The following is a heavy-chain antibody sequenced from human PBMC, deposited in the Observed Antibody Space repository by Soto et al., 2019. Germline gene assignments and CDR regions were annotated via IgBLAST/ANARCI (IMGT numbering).Heavy chain of an antibody. CDR2: IIPVFGTA. D-gene: IGHD4-17*01. Sequence: QVQLVQSGAEVKKPGSSVKVSCKASGGSLSNYGISWVRQAPGQGLEWMGGIIPVFGTATYAQTFQGRVTIAADESTSIVYMDVTSLRSEDTAVYYCARGDATKIVVTTYYGMDVWGQGTTVTVSS. CDR3: ARGDATKIVVTTYYGMDV. CDR1: GGSLSNYG. V-gene: IGHV1-69*12. J-gene: IGHJ6*02.